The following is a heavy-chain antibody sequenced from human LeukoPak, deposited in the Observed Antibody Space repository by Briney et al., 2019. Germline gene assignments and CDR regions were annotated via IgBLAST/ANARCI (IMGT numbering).Heavy chain of an antibody. V-gene: IGHV3-7*01. Sequence: GGSLRLSCAASGFTFSSYWMSWVRQAPGKGLEWVANIKQDGSAKYYVDSVKGRFTISRDNAKNSLYLQMSSLRAEDTAVYYCAKDPYYYGSGSPRSYFDYWGQGTLVTVSS. CDR3: AKDPYYYGSGSPRSYFDY. CDR1: GFTFSSYW. CDR2: IKQDGSAK. J-gene: IGHJ4*02. D-gene: IGHD3-10*01.